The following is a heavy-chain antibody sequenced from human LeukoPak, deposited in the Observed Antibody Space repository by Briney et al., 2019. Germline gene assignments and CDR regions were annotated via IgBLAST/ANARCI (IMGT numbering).Heavy chain of an antibody. D-gene: IGHD4-17*01. CDR2: MYYSDRT. J-gene: IGHJ4*02. CDR3: ARTRAPYGDYLKYFDH. CDR1: GASVSSFY. Sequence: SETMSLTCTVYGASVSSFYWSWIRQPPGKGLEWIGYMYYSDRTNYNPSLKSRATISVDPSNRQISLSLRSVTAADTAFYYCARTRAPYGDYLKYFDHWGQGALVTVSS. V-gene: IGHV4-59*02.